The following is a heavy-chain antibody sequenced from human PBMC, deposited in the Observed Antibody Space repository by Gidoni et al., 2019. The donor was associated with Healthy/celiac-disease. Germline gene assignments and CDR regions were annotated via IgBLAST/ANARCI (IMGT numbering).Heavy chain of an antibody. V-gene: IGHV3-23*01. Sequence: EVQLLESGGGLVKPGGSLRLSCAASGFTFSSYAMSWVRQAPGKGLEWGSAISGSGGSTDYADSVKCRFTISRDNSKNTLYLQMNSLRAEDTAVYYCAKQRAWNSPQYYFDYGGQGTLVTVSS. J-gene: IGHJ4*02. D-gene: IGHD1-7*01. CDR2: ISGSGGST. CDR1: GFTFSSYA. CDR3: AKQRAWNSPQYYFDY.